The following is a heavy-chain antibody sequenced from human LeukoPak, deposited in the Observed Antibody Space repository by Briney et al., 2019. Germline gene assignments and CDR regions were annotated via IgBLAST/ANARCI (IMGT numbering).Heavy chain of an antibody. J-gene: IGHJ4*02. D-gene: IGHD3-22*01. CDR1: GFSFSGDN. Sequence: GGSLRLSCAASGFSFSGDNMNWVRQAPGKGLEWVSSISSSSRYIYYADSVKGRFTVSRDNAKNSLYLQMDSLTAEDTAVYYCARESGEYYYDSSGYLDYWGQGTLVTVSS. CDR3: ARESGEYYYDSSGYLDY. CDR2: ISSSSRYI. V-gene: IGHV3-21*01.